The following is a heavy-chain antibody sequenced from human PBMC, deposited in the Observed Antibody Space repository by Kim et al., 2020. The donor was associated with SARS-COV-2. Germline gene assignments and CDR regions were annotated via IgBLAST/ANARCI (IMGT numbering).Heavy chain of an antibody. V-gene: IGHV3-48*02. Sequence: GGSLRLSCAASGFTFSSYSMNWVRQAPGKGLEWVSYISSSSTIYYADSVKGRFTISRDNAKNSLYLQMNSLRDEDTAVYYCARGKNYYDSSGYYPDFDYWGQGTLVTVSS. CDR2: ISSSSTI. D-gene: IGHD3-22*01. CDR1: GFTFSSYS. J-gene: IGHJ4*02. CDR3: ARGKNYYDSSGYYPDFDY.